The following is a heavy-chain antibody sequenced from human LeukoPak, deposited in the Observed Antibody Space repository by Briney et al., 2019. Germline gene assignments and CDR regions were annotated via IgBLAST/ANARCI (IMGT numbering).Heavy chain of an antibody. CDR1: GYTFTSYY. CDR2: INPSGGST. CDR3: AIGSYCSGGSCYSDAFDI. D-gene: IGHD2-15*01. V-gene: IGHV1-46*01. Sequence: ASVKVSCKASGYTFTSYYMHWVRQAPGQGLEWMGIINPSGGSTSYAQKFQGRVTMTRDTSTSTVYMELSSLRSEDSAVYFCAIGSYCSGGSCYSDAFDIWGQGTMVTVSS. J-gene: IGHJ3*02.